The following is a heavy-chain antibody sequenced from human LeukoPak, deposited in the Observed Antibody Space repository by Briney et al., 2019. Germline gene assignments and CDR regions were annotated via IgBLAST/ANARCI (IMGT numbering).Heavy chain of an antibody. J-gene: IGHJ4*02. CDR2: IWYDGSNK. D-gene: IGHD3-16*01. V-gene: IGHV3-33*06. CDR1: GFTFRNYG. CDR3: ADEGKGGSRGIGYFDN. Sequence: GGSLRLSCAASGFTFRNYGMHWVRQAPGKGLEWLAVIWYDGSNKYYADSVKGRFTISRDSSENTRYLKMNSLRAEDKALYYCADEGKGGSRGIGYFDNWGQGTLVTVSS.